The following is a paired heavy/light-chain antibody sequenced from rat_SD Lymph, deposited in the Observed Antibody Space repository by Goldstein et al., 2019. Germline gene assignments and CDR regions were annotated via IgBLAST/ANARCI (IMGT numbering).Heavy chain of an antibody. V-gene: IGHV5-7*01. Sequence: EVQLVESGGGLVQPGRSLKLSCAASGFTFSDYNMAWVRQAPKKGLEWVATISYDGSSTYYRDSVKGRFTISRDNAKSTLYLQMDSLRSEDTATYYCARHDREYYGWFAYWGQGTLVTVSS. CDR2: ISYDGSST. D-gene: IGHD1-6*01. J-gene: IGHJ3*01. CDR3: ARHDREYYGWFAY. CDR1: GFTFSDYN.
Light chain of an antibody. V-gene: IGKV16S1*01. Sequence: DVQMTQSPSYLAASPGESVSISCKASKSISNNLAWYQEKPGKANKLLIHSGSTLQSGTPSRFSGSGSGTDFTLTIRSLESEDFAVYYCQQYNEYPDTFGAGTKLELK. CDR1: KSISNN. CDR2: SGS. J-gene: IGKJ2-2*01. CDR3: QQYNEYPDT.